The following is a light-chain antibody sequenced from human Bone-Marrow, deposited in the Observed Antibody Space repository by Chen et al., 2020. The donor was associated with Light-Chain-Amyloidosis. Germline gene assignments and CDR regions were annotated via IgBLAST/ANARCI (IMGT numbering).Light chain of an antibody. V-gene: IGLV1-51*01. CDR1: SSNIGNSY. CDR2: DTS. J-gene: IGLJ3*02. CDR3: ESRDSSLHWV. Sequence: QSVLTQPPSVSAAPGQKVTISCSGNSSNIGNSYVSWYQQLPGTAPKRLIYDTSNRPSGSPDRFSGSKSGTSATLGITGLQTGDEADYYCESRDSSLHWVFGGGTKLTVL.